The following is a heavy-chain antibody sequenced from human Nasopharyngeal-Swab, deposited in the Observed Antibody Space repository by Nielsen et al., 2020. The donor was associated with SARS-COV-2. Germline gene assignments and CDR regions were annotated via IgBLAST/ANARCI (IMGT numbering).Heavy chain of an antibody. CDR2: ISSSISYI. D-gene: IGHD3-3*01. CDR3: AREIGSLYDFWSGYYPGFDY. CDR1: GFTFSSYS. J-gene: IGHJ4*02. V-gene: IGHV3-21*01. Sequence: GGSLRLSCAASGFTFSSYSMNWVRRAPGKGLEWVSSISSSISYIYYADSVKGRFTISRDNAKNSLYLQMNSLRAEDTAVYYCAREIGSLYDFWSGYYPGFDYWGQGTLVTVSS.